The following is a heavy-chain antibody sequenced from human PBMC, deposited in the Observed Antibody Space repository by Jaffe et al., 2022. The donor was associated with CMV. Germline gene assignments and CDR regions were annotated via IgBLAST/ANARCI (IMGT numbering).Heavy chain of an antibody. CDR1: GYTFTSYA. D-gene: IGHD3-3*01. Sequence: QVQLVQSGAEVKKPGASVKVSCKASGYTFTSYAMHWVRQAPGQRLEWMGWINAGNGNTKYSQKFQGRVTITRDTSASTAYMELSSLRSEDTAVYYCARVPFGVVISPYFDYWGQGTLVTVSS. V-gene: IGHV1-3*01. J-gene: IGHJ4*02. CDR2: INAGNGNT. CDR3: ARVPFGVVISPYFDY.